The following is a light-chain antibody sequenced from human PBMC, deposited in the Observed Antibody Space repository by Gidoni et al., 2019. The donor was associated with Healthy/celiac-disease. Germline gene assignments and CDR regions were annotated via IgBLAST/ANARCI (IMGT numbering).Light chain of an antibody. CDR1: QGISSY. Sequence: IQLNQSPSSLSASVGDRVTITSRASQGISSYFAWYQQKPGKAPKLLVYAASTWRSGVPSRFSGSGSETDFTLTISSLQPEDFATYYCQQLKSYPTFGGGTKVEIK. CDR3: QQLKSYPT. CDR2: AAS. J-gene: IGKJ4*01. V-gene: IGKV1-9*01.